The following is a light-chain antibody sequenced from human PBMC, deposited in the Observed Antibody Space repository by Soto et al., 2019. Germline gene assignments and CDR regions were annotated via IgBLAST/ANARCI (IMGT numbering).Light chain of an antibody. CDR2: DAS. CDR1: QDISKY. Sequence: DIQMTQSPSSVSASVGDRVTITCRASQDISKYLNWYQQQPGKATKLLIYDASNLETGVPSRFSGTGSGAYYTFTISSLHPEDFATYHCQQYDSFPFTFGPGTKVDIK. CDR3: QQYDSFPFT. V-gene: IGKV1-33*01. J-gene: IGKJ3*01.